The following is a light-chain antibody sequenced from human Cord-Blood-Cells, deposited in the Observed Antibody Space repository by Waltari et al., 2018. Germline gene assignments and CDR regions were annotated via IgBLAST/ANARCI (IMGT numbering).Light chain of an antibody. CDR2: DAS. CDR1: QDISNY. CDR3: QQYDNLPRSA. J-gene: IGKJ5*01. V-gene: IGKV1-33*01. Sequence: DIQMTQSPSSLSASVGDRVTITCQASQDISNYLNWYQQKPGKAPKLLIYDASNLETGVPSRFSGSGSGTDFTFNISSLQPEDIATYYCQQYDNLPRSAVGQGTRLEIK.